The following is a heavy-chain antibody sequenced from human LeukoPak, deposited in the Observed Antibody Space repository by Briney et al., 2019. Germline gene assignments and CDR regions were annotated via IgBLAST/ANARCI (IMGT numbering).Heavy chain of an antibody. D-gene: IGHD4-17*01. V-gene: IGHV3-53*01. J-gene: IGHJ3*02. CDR1: GFTVSSNY. CDR2: IDSGGST. Sequence: GGSLRLSCAASGFTVSSNYMSWVRQAPGRGLEWFSLIDSGGSTYYGDSVKGRFTISRDNSKNTLYLQMNSLRADDTAVYYCARTVHYAFDIWGQGTMVIVSS. CDR3: ARTVHYAFDI.